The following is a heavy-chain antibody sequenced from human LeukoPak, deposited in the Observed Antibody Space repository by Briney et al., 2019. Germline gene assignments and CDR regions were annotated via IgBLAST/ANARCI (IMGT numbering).Heavy chain of an antibody. V-gene: IGHV4-59*12. CDR3: ARRRYAYGDYVY. J-gene: IGHJ4*02. Sequence: SETLSLTCTVSGGSISNYYWSWIRQPPGKGLEWIAYIYSTGSAIYNPSLRSRVTISVDTSKNQFSLNLTSLSAADTAMYYCARRRYAYGDYVYWGQGTLVTVSS. D-gene: IGHD4-17*01. CDR2: IYSTGSA. CDR1: GGSISNYY.